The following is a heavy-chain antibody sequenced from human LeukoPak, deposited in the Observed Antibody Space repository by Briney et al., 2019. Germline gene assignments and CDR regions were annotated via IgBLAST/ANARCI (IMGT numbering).Heavy chain of an antibody. CDR3: ARDHVKRGGGFDY. CDR1: GYTFTGYY. CDR2: INPNSGGT. J-gene: IGHJ4*02. V-gene: IGHV1-2*02. Sequence: ASVKVSCKASGYTFTGYYMHWVRQAPGQGLGWMGWINPNSGGTNYAQKFQGRVTMTRDTSISTAYMELSRLRSDDTAVYYCARDHVKRGGGFDYWGQGTLVTVSS. D-gene: IGHD3-16*01.